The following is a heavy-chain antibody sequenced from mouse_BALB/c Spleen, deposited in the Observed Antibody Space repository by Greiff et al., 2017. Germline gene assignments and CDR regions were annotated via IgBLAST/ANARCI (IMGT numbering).Heavy chain of an antibody. CDR1: GYSITSGYY. Sequence: EVKLMESGPGLVKPSQSLSLTCSVTGYSITSGYYWNWIRQFPGNKLEWMGYISYDGSNNYNPSLKNRISITRDTSKNQFFLKLNSVTTEDTATYYCVSYDYAWFAYWGQGTLVTVSA. CDR2: ISYDGSN. CDR3: VSYDYAWFAY. J-gene: IGHJ3*01. D-gene: IGHD2-4*01. V-gene: IGHV3-6*02.